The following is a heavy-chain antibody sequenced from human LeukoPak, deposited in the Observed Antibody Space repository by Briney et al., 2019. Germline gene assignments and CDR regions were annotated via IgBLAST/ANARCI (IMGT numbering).Heavy chain of an antibody. J-gene: IGHJ5*02. CDR2: TGLSSSYI. V-gene: IGHV3-21*01. Sequence: PGGSLRLSCAASGFSLSIYDMVWVRQAPGKGLEWIASTGLSSSYIGYADSVKGQFTISRDNGENSVYLQMNSLRAEDTAVYFCARERSYCSGATCSLDLWGQGTLVTVSS. CDR3: ARERSYCSGATCSLDL. CDR1: GFSLSIYD. D-gene: IGHD2-15*01.